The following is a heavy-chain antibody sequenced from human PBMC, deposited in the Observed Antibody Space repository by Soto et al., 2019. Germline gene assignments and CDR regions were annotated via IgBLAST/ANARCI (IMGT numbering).Heavy chain of an antibody. CDR1: GDSVSSDSYY. J-gene: IGHJ4*02. CDR2: IYSSGST. CDR3: ARDIRGYSRAFDY. Sequence: SETLSLTCTVSGDSVSSDSYYWTWIRQPPGKGLEWIGYIYSSGSTKYNPSLKSRVTISLDTSNNQFSLELTSVTAADTAIYYCARDIRGYSRAFDYWGQGALVTVSS. D-gene: IGHD5-18*01. V-gene: IGHV4-61*01.